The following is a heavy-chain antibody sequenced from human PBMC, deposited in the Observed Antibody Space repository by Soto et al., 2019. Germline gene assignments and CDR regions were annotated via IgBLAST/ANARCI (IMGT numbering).Heavy chain of an antibody. J-gene: IGHJ4*02. Sequence: GGSLRLSCAASGFSFSISPMHWVRQAPGKGPEWVALISYDGTYKFYADSVKGRFTISRDNSKSTLYLQVDSLRPEDAAVYYCARDPKTSGGQHWAFNYFDSWGQGTLVTVSS. CDR1: GFSFSISP. D-gene: IGHD7-27*01. V-gene: IGHV3-30-3*01. CDR3: ARDPKTSGGQHWAFNYFDS. CDR2: ISYDGTYK.